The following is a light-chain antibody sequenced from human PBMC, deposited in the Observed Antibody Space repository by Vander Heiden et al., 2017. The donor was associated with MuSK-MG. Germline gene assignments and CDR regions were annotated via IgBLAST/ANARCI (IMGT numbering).Light chain of an antibody. CDR3: QQRRSWLWT. J-gene: IGKJ1*01. CDR1: QSVSSY. CDR2: DAS. V-gene: IGKV3-11*01. Sequence: ILLTQSPATLSLSPGERATLSCRASQSVSSYLAWYQQKPGQAPRLLIYDASNRATGIPARFSGSGSGTDFTLTISSLEPEDFALYYCQQRRSWLWTFGQGTKVEIK.